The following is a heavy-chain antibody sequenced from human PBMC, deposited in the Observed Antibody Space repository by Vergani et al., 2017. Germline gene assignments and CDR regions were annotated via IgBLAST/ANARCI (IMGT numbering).Heavy chain of an antibody. D-gene: IGHD6-13*01. CDR2: IYYSGST. V-gene: IGHV4-39*01. Sequence: QLQLQESGPGLVKPSETLSLTCTVSGGSISSSSYYWGWIRQPPGKGLEWIGRIYYSGSTYYNPSLKSRVTISVDTSKNQFSLKLSSVTAADTAVYYCARRASGWYGGPRGFDYWGQGTLVTVSS. J-gene: IGHJ4*02. CDR1: GGSISSSSYY. CDR3: ARRASGWYGGPRGFDY.